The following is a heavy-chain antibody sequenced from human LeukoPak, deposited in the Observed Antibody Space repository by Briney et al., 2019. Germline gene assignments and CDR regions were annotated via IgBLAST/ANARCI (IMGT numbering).Heavy chain of an antibody. CDR2: INHSGST. J-gene: IGHJ4*02. V-gene: IGHV4-34*01. Sequence: PSETLSLTCAVYGGSFSGYYWSWIRQPPGKGLEWIGEINHSGSTNYNPSLKSRVTISVDTSKNQFSLKLSSVTAADTAVYYCARGPLAARLSRHFDYWGQGTLVTVSS. CDR1: GGSFSGYY. CDR3: ARGPLAARLSRHFDY. D-gene: IGHD6-6*01.